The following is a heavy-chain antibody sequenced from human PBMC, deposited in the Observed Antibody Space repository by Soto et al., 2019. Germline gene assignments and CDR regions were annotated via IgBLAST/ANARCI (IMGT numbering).Heavy chain of an antibody. Sequence: QVQLQQSGPGLVKPSQTLSLTCAISGDSVSSNSAAWNWIRQSPSIGLEWLGRTYYRSKWYNDYAVSVKSRITLNPDTSKNQFSLPLNSVTPEDTAVYYCASSTSSWPDRFDYWGQGTMVTVSS. CDR3: ASSTSSWPDRFDY. D-gene: IGHD6-13*01. CDR1: GDSVSSNSAA. J-gene: IGHJ4*02. V-gene: IGHV6-1*01. CDR2: TYYRSKWYN.